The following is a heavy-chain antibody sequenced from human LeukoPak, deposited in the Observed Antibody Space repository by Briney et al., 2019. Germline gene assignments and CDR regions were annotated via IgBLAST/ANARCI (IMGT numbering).Heavy chain of an antibody. Sequence: SETLSLTCTVSGGSVNSGTWYWSWIRQPPGKGLEWIGDIYYSGSAYYNPSLKSRVTMSVDTSKNQFSLKLSSVTAADTAVYYCARGGGYSSSSQDFDYWGQGTLVTVSS. CDR3: ARGGGYSSSSQDFDY. CDR1: GGSVNSGTWY. D-gene: IGHD6-6*01. J-gene: IGHJ4*02. CDR2: IYYSGSA. V-gene: IGHV4-39*07.